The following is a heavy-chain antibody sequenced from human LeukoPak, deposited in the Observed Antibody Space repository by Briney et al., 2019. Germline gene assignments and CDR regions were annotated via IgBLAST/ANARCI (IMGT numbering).Heavy chain of an antibody. D-gene: IGHD3-3*01. Sequence: PGGSLRLSCAASGFTFSSYGMRWVRPAPNGGLGSVAVISNDGSNTNSADSVNGRFTSSRDNSKNTLYLQMNSLRAEDTAVYYCAKDLNGVPEGGFWSGYYYYYYGMDVWGQGTLVSVSS. CDR1: GFTFSSYG. CDR3: AKDLNGVPEGGFWSGYYYYYYGMDV. CDR2: ISNDGSNT. J-gene: IGHJ6*02. V-gene: IGHV3-30*18.